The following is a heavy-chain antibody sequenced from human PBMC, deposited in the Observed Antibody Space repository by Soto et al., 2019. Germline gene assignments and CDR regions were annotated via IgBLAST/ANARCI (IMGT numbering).Heavy chain of an antibody. Sequence: QVHLVESGGDVVQPGRSLRLSCAASGFTFSSFGMHWVRQAPGKGLEWVAVIWFDGSKTYYADSVRGRFTISRDNSRDKVDLQMNSLRPDDTAVYYCARVNGGDGYNGGVLDYWGQGTLVTV. D-gene: IGHD5-12*01. CDR3: ARVNGGDGYNGGVLDY. J-gene: IGHJ4*01. V-gene: IGHV3-33*01. CDR1: GFTFSSFG. CDR2: IWFDGSKT.